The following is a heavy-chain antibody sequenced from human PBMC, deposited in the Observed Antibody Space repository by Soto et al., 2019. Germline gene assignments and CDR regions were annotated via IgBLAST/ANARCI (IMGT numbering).Heavy chain of an antibody. CDR3: ARDRSGSSGDGYDI. Sequence: QGQLVESGGGVVQPGRSLRLSCAAAGFTFSDYGMHWVRQAPGKGLEWVAVIWYDGSSEFYGESMQGRFTISRDNSKSTVYLQMNSLRAEDTALYYCARDRSGSSGDGYDIWGQGAMVTVSS. CDR2: IWYDGSSE. V-gene: IGHV3-33*01. D-gene: IGHD6-6*01. J-gene: IGHJ3*02. CDR1: GFTFSDYG.